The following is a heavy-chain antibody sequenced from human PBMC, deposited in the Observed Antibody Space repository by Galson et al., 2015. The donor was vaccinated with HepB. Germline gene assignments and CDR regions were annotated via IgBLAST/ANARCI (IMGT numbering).Heavy chain of an antibody. CDR2: VSYDGNDK. D-gene: IGHD2-8*01. CDR3: ARAYVRGVDY. CDR1: GSTFRSYG. J-gene: IGHJ4*02. V-gene: IGHV3-30*03. Sequence: SLRLSCAASGSTFRSYGMHWVRQTPGKGLEWVAVVSYDGNDKYYADSVKGRFTISRDNSKNTLYLQMNSLRAEDTAVYYCARAYVRGVDYWGQGTLVTVSS.